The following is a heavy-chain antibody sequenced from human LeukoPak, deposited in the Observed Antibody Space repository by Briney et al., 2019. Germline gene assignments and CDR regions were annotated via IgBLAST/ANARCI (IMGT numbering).Heavy chain of an antibody. CDR2: ISDYSGNT. V-gene: IGHV1-18*01. Sequence: GASVKVSCKASGYSLSSNGISWARQAPGQGLEWMGWISDYSGNTKYAQNFQDRVTLTTDRSTNTAYMELRSLRSDDTAVYYCAREGATDYYLDPWGQGTLVTVSS. CDR1: GYSLSSNG. D-gene: IGHD1-26*01. CDR3: AREGATDYYLDP. J-gene: IGHJ5*02.